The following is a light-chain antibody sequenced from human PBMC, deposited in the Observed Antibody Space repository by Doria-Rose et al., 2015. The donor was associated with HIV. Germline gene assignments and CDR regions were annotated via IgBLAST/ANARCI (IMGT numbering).Light chain of an antibody. CDR2: DAS. CDR1: QRIKSSY. Sequence: TQSPGTLSLSPGERATLSCRASQRIKSSYLAWYQQKPGQAPRLLTYDASTRATGIPDRFSGSGSGTDFTLTISRLEPEDVAVYYCQQYGTSRSTFGQGTRLEIK. CDR3: QQYGTSRST. J-gene: IGKJ5*01. V-gene: IGKV3-20*01.